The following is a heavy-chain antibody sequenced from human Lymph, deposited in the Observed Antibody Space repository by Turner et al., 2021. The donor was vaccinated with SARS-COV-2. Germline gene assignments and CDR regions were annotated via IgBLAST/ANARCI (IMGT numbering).Heavy chain of an antibody. CDR2: IYSSGST. D-gene: IGHD5-18*01. J-gene: IGHJ4*02. V-gene: IGHV4-39*01. CDR1: GRSVTSSSYY. Sequence: QVQLQESGPGLVKPSGTLSLTCPFSGRSVTSSSYYWGWIRQPPGKGLEWIGNIYSSGSTYYSPSLKSRVTISVDTSKNQFSLKLSSVTAADTAVYYCARQGWLRGYFDYWSQGTLVTVSS. CDR3: ARQGWLRGYFDY.